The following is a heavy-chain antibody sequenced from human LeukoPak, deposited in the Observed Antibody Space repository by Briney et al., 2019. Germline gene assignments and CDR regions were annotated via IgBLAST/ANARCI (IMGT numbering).Heavy chain of an antibody. Sequence: SRTLSLTCTVSGVSMSSGSYHWSWIRQPAGKGLEWIGRIHASGSDDYNPSLKSRVTISIDTSKNQLSRKLSSVMAADTAVYYCARKDGDIWGRGTMVTVAS. CDR2: IHASGSD. D-gene: IGHD2-15*01. J-gene: IGHJ3*02. CDR1: GVSMSSGSYH. CDR3: ARKDGDI. V-gene: IGHV4-61*02.